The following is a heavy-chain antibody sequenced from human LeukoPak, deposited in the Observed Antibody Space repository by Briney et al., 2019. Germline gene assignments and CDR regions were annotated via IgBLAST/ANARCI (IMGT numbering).Heavy chain of an antibody. CDR2: ISSSGTTI. J-gene: IGHJ4*02. D-gene: IGHD3-22*01. CDR1: GFSFNDYY. V-gene: IGHV3-11*01. CDR3: ARLRADSSGSYYFDY. Sequence: PGGSLRLSCAASGFSFNDYYMSWIRQAPGKGLEWISYISSSGTTIYYADSVKGRFTISKDNAKNVLYLQMNSLRPEDTAVFYCARLRADSSGSYYFDYWGQGTLVTVSS.